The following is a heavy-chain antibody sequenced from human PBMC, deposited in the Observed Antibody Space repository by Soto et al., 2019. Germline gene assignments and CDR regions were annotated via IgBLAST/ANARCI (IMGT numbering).Heavy chain of an antibody. CDR1: GFTFGASA. V-gene: IGHV3-7*01. J-gene: IGHJ6*02. CDR2: IKQDGSEK. Sequence: GSLRLSCAASGFTFGASALQWVRQASGKGLEWVANIKQDGSEKYYVDSVKGRFTISRDNAKNSLYLQMNSLRAEDTAVYYCARDPNIVLVPAALRSYYYYYGMDVWGQGTTVTVSS. CDR3: ARDPNIVLVPAALRSYYYYYGMDV. D-gene: IGHD2-2*01.